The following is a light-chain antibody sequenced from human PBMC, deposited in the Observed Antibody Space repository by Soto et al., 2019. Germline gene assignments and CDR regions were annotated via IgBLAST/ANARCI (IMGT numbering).Light chain of an antibody. J-gene: IGKJ1*01. Sequence: TQSPSSLSASVGDRVTITCRASQGIRNDLAWYQQKPGQAPRLLIYGASSRATGIPDRFSGSGSGTDFTLTISRLEPEDFAVYYSQQYRSSPWTFGQGTKVDIK. CDR3: QQYRSSPWT. CDR2: GAS. CDR1: QGIRND. V-gene: IGKV3-20*01.